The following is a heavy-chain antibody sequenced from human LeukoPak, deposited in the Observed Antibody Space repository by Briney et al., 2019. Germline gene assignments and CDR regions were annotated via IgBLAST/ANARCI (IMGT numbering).Heavy chain of an antibody. CDR2: ISGSGGST. CDR1: GFTFSSYA. V-gene: IGHV3-23*01. Sequence: PGGSLRLSCAASGFTFSSYAMSWVRQAPGKGLDWVSAISGSGGSTYYADSVKGRFTISRDNSKNTLYLQMNSLRAEDTAVYYCAKENWALLYYYYGMDVWGQGTTVTVSS. J-gene: IGHJ6*02. CDR3: AKENWALLYYYYGMDV. D-gene: IGHD3-16*01.